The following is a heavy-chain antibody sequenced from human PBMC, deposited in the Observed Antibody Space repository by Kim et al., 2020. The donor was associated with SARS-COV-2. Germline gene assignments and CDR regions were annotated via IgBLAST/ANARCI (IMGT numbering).Heavy chain of an antibody. CDR2: ISSSSSYI. D-gene: IGHD3-9*01. CDR1: GFTFSSYS. CDR3: ASAVREILTGYYYGMDV. Sequence: GGSLRLSCAASGFTFSSYSMNWVRQAPGKGLEWVSSISSSSSYIYYADSVKGRFTISRDNAKNSLYLQINSLRAEDTAVYYCASAVREILTGYYYGMDVWGQGTTVTVSS. J-gene: IGHJ6*02. V-gene: IGHV3-21*01.